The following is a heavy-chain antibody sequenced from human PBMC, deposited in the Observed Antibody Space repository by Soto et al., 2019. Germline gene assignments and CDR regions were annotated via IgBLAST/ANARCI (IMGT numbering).Heavy chain of an antibody. V-gene: IGHV5-51*01. J-gene: IGHJ4*02. Sequence: PGESLKISCKASGYTFTNYCIGWVRQVPGEGLEWMGFIFPSDSVTRYSPSFQGQVTISVDKSVDTTYLQWGSLKASDTAMYYCVRGMDRNSAGFWGLGTMVTVSS. D-gene: IGHD2-2*03. CDR1: GYTFTNYC. CDR2: IFPSDSVT. CDR3: VRGMDRNSAGF.